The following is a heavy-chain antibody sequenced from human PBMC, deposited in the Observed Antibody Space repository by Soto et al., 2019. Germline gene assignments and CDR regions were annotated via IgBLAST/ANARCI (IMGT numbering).Heavy chain of an antibody. Sequence: GGSLRLSCAASGFTFSNYAMSWVRQAPGKGLEWVSAISGPGGSTYYAVSVRGRFTISRDNSKNTLYLQMSSLRAEDTAVYYCAKVTYIAVAGESHDYWGQGTLVTVSS. CDR2: ISGPGGST. CDR3: AKVTYIAVAGESHDY. J-gene: IGHJ4*02. CDR1: GFTFSNYA. V-gene: IGHV3-23*01. D-gene: IGHD6-19*01.